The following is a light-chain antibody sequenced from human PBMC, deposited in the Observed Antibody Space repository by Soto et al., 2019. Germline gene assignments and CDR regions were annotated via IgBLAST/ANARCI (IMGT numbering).Light chain of an antibody. CDR2: GAS. CDR1: QIVGGDT. Sequence: EIVVTQSPATLSLSPGERATLSCRASQIVGGDTLAWFQQRPGQAPRLVIYGASNRAAGIPDRFSGSGSGTDFTLTVSRLEPEDFAMYYCQQYHWAPDTFGQGTRLEIK. V-gene: IGKV3-20*01. J-gene: IGKJ5*01. CDR3: QQYHWAPDT.